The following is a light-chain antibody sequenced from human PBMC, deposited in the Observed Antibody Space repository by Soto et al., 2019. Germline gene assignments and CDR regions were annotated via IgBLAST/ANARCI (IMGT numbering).Light chain of an antibody. J-gene: IGKJ4*01. V-gene: IGKV3-20*01. CDR3: EQYGSSPRVS. Sequence: EIVLTQSPGTLSLSPGERATLSCRASQSVSSSYLAWYQQKPGQAPRLLLYGASNTATGIPDRFSGSGSGTDVTLTISRLAPEDFAVYADEQYGSSPRVSVGGGTKVEIK. CDR1: QSVSSSY. CDR2: GAS.